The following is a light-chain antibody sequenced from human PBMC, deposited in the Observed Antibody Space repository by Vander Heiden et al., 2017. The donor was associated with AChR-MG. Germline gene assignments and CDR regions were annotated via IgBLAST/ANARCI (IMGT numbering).Light chain of an antibody. V-gene: IGKV1-8*01. J-gene: IGKJ1*01. CDR2: GAS. CDR3: QQYYSYPRT. Sequence: AVQITQSPSSLSASTGDRVTIPCRTSQAISSYVAWYQQKPGKAPRLLIYGASTLQSGVPSRFVGSVSGTDFTLTINFLQSEDFATYYCQQYYSYPRTFGQGTKVEIK. CDR1: QAISSY.